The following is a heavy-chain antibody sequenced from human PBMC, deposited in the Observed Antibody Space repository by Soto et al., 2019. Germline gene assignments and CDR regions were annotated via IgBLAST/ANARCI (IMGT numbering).Heavy chain of an antibody. V-gene: IGHV3-30*18. CDR2: ISYDGSNK. CDR1: GFTFSSYG. Sequence: GGSLRLSCAASGFTFSSYGMHWVRQAPGKGLEWVAVISYDGSNKYYADSVKGRFTISRDNSKNTLYLQMNSLRAEDTAVYYCAKARLEPYDAFDIWGQGTMVTVSS. CDR3: AKARLEPYDAFDI. D-gene: IGHD1-1*01. J-gene: IGHJ3*02.